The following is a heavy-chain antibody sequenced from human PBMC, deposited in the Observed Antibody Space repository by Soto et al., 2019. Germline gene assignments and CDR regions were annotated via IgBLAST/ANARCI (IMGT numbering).Heavy chain of an antibody. Sequence: EVQLLESGGGLVQPGGALRLSCAASGFTFSTYAMSWVRQAPGKGLEWVSAIRASDGNTYYADSVKGRITISRDNSKNTLYLQVNSLRVEDTAVYYCVKERGSSGSSCFDYWGQGTLVTVSS. CDR3: VKERGSSGSSCFDY. D-gene: IGHD6-13*01. V-gene: IGHV3-23*01. CDR2: IRASDGNT. CDR1: GFTFSTYA. J-gene: IGHJ4*02.